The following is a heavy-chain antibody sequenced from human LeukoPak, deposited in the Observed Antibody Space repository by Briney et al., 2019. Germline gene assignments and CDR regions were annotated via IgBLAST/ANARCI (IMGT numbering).Heavy chain of an antibody. V-gene: IGHV1-2*02. Sequence: ASVKVSCKASGYIFTGHYMHWARQAPGQGLEWMGWINPNSGDRNSAQKFQGRVTMTRDTSISTLYMELSSLGPDDTAVYYCAKGRAVAGTFYFDYWGQGTLVTVSS. J-gene: IGHJ4*02. CDR1: GYIFTGHY. CDR2: INPNSGDR. D-gene: IGHD6-19*01. CDR3: AKGRAVAGTFYFDY.